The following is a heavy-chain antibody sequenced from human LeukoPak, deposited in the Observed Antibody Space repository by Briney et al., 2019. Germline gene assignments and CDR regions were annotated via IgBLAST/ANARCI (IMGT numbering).Heavy chain of an antibody. Sequence: PGGSLRLSCAASGFTFSRHWMSWVRQAPGKGLEWVANIKEDGSEKDYVDSVKGRFTISRDNAKNSLYLQMNSLRAEDTAVYYCANGGTYSSGPWGQGTLVTVSS. J-gene: IGHJ5*02. CDR3: ANGGTYSSGP. D-gene: IGHD3-22*01. CDR1: GFTFSRHW. V-gene: IGHV3-7*01. CDR2: IKEDGSEK.